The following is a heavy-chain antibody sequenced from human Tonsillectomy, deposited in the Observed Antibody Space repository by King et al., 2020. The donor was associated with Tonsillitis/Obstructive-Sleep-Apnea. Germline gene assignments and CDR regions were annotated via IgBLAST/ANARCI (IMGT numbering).Heavy chain of an antibody. V-gene: IGHV4-34*01. D-gene: IGHD3-22*01. CDR2: INHSGST. CDR1: GGSFSGYY. J-gene: IGHJ5*02. CDR3: AHTYYYDSSGS. Sequence: VQLQQWGAGLLKPSETLSLNCAVYGGSFSGYYWNWIRQPPGKGLEWIGEINHSGSTNYNPSLKSRVTISVDTSKNQFSLKLSSVTAADTAVYYCAHTYYYDSSGSWGQGTLVTLSS.